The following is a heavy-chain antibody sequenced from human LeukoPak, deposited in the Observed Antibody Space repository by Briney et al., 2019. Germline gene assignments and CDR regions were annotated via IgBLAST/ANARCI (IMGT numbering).Heavy chain of an antibody. Sequence: SETLSLTCTVSGGSISSYYRSWIRQPAGKGLEWIGRIYTSGSTNYNPSLKSRVTMSVDTSKNQFSLKLSSVTAADTAVYYCARDHYYGSGSYFDYWGQGTLVTVSS. J-gene: IGHJ4*02. D-gene: IGHD3-10*01. CDR1: GGSISSYY. CDR3: ARDHYYGSGSYFDY. CDR2: IYTSGST. V-gene: IGHV4-4*07.